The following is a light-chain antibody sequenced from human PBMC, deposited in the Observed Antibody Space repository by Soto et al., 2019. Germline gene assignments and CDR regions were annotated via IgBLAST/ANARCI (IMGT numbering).Light chain of an antibody. Sequence: QSALTQPASVSGSPGQSITISCTGTSSDVGDYNYVSWYQQHPGKDPKLMIYDVSNRPSGISNRLSGSKSGNTASLTISGLQAEDEADYYCSSFTTSNTYVFGTGTKLTVL. CDR3: SSFTTSNTYV. CDR1: SSDVGDYNY. J-gene: IGLJ1*01. V-gene: IGLV2-14*01. CDR2: DVS.